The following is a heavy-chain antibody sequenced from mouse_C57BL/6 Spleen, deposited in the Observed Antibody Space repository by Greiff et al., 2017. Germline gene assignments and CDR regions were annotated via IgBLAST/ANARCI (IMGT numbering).Heavy chain of an antibody. Sequence: QVQLQQPGAELVKPGASVKMSCKASGYTFTSYWITWVKQRPGQGLEWIGDIYPGSGSTNYNEKFKSKATLTVATSSSTAYMQHSSLTSEDSAVYYCARGGSRRYYAMDYWGQGTSVTGSS. CDR2: IYPGSGST. CDR3: ARGGSRRYYAMDY. CDR1: GYTFTSYW. D-gene: IGHD1-1*01. J-gene: IGHJ4*01. V-gene: IGHV1-55*01.